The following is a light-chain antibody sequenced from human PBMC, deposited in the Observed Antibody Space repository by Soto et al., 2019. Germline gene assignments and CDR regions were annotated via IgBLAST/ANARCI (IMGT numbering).Light chain of an antibody. Sequence: RQCPGNWFVCSGEGATLSCRASQGIGDTLAWYQQKPGQTPRLLIYDTSIRATGVPDRFSGSGSGTNFSITISRLQPADSAVYYCQKYGSSPPWTFGQGTKVDIK. J-gene: IGKJ1*01. V-gene: IGKV3-20*01. CDR2: DTS. CDR3: QKYGSSPPWT. CDR1: QGIGDT.